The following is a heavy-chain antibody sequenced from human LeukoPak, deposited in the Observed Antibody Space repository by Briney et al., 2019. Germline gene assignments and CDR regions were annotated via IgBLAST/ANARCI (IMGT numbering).Heavy chain of an antibody. CDR3: ARLYYYDSSGYSLDI. Sequence: SGTLSLTCTVSGGSISSYYWSWIRQPPGKGLEWIGYIYYSGSTNYNPSLKSRVTISVDTSENQFSLKLSSVTAADTAVYYCARLYYYDSSGYSLDIWGQGTMVTVSS. J-gene: IGHJ3*02. CDR1: GGSISSYY. CDR2: IYYSGST. V-gene: IGHV4-59*01. D-gene: IGHD3-22*01.